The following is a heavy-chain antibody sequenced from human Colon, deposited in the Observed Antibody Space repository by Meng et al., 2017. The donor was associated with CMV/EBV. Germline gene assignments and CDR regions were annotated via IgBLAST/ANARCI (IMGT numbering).Heavy chain of an antibody. CDR2: IRYDGSNK. V-gene: IGHV3-30*02. Sequence: GGSLRLSCAASGFTFSSYGMHWVRQAPGKGLEWVAFIRYDGSNKYYADSVKGRFTISRDNSKNTLYLQMNSLRAEDTAVYYCAKGRQGITGTTLLSWGQGTLVTVSS. J-gene: IGHJ4*02. D-gene: IGHD1/OR15-1a*01. CDR3: AKGRQGITGTTLLS. CDR1: GFTFSSYG.